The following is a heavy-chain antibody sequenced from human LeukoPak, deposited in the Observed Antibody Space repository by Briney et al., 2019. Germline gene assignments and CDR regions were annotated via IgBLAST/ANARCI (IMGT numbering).Heavy chain of an antibody. CDR1: GFTFSSYA. D-gene: IGHD6-19*01. V-gene: IGHV3-23*01. J-gene: IGHJ4*02. Sequence: GGSLRLSCAASGFTFSSYAMSWVRQAPGKGLEWVSAISGSGGSTYYADSVKGRFTISRDNSKNTLYLQMNSLRAEDTAVYYCAKDPAGTTAPYYFDYWGQGTLVTVSS. CDR3: AKDPAGTTAPYYFDY. CDR2: ISGSGGST.